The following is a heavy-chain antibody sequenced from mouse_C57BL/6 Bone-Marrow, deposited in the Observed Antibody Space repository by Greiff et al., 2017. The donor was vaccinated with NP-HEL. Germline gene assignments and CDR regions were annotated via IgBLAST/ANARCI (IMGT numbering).Heavy chain of an antibody. CDR1: GFTFSDYY. CDR3: ARAVYYYGSSPYYYAMDY. Sequence: EVKLVESEGGLVQPGSSMKLSCTASGFTFSDYYMAWVRQVPEKGLEWVANINYDGSSTYYLDSLKSRFIISRDNAKNILYLQMSSLKSEDTATYYCARAVYYYGSSPYYYAMDYWGQGTSVTVSS. V-gene: IGHV5-16*01. CDR2: INYDGSST. D-gene: IGHD1-1*01. J-gene: IGHJ4*01.